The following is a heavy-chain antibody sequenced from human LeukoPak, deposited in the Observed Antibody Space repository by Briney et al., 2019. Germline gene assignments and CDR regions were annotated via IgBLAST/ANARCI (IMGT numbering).Heavy chain of an antibody. J-gene: IGHJ4*02. V-gene: IGHV3-7*01. D-gene: IGHD3-10*01. CDR3: ARGPPYGSRSDYFDY. CDR2: IKKDVGEK. CDR1: GFTFSSHW. Sequence: GGSLRLSCAASGFTFSSHWMTWIRQAPGKGLEWVASIKKDVGEKFYVDSVKGRFTISRDNAKNSLDLHMNSLRVEDTAVYYCARGPPYGSRSDYFDYWGQGTLVTVSS.